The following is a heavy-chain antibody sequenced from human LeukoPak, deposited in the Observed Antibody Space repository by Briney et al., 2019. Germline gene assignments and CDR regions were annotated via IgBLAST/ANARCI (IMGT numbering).Heavy chain of an antibody. V-gene: IGHV1-46*01. J-gene: IGHJ4*02. D-gene: IGHD1-26*01. CDR2: INPSGGST. Sequence: ASVKVSCKASGYSFTNYYMHWVRQAPGQGPEWMGIINPSGGSTNYAQKFQGRVTMTRDTSTSTVYMELSSLRSEDTAVYYCARRVVGATGYYFDYWGQGTLVTVSS. CDR1: GYSFTNYY. CDR3: ARRVVGATGYYFDY.